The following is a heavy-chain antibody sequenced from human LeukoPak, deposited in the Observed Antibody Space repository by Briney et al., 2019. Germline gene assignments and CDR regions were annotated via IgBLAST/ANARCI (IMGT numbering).Heavy chain of an antibody. CDR1: GFTFSDYY. CDR2: ISSSGSTI. J-gene: IGHJ4*02. V-gene: IGHV3-11*04. CDR3: ARDGWYVVDY. Sequence: GGSLRLSCAASGFTFSDYYMSWIRQAPGKGLEWVSYISSSGSTIYYADSVRGRFTISRDNAKNTVNLQMNSLRVEDTAVYYCARDGWYVVDYWGQGSLVTVSS. D-gene: IGHD6-19*01.